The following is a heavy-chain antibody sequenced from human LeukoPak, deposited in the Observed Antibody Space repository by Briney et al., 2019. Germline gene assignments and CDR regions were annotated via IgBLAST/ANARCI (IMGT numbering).Heavy chain of an antibody. CDR2: IYSGGST. Sequence: GGSLRLSCAASGFTFKDSWMSWVRQAPGKGLEWVSVIYSGGSTYYADSVKGRFTISRHNSKNTLYLQMNSLRAEDTAVYYCARDRGGVFDYWGQGTLVTVSS. J-gene: IGHJ4*02. CDR3: ARDRGGVFDY. V-gene: IGHV3-53*04. D-gene: IGHD3-10*01. CDR1: GFTFKDSW.